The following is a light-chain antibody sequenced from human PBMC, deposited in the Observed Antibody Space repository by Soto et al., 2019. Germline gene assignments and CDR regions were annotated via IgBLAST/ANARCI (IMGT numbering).Light chain of an antibody. Sequence: EIVMTQSPATLSVSPGERATLSCRASQSVSSNLAWYQQKPGQAPRLLIYGASTRATGIPARFSGSGSGTEFTLTISSLQSEDFAVYYCQQYNNWPPWTFGQETKLEIK. V-gene: IGKV3-15*01. CDR1: QSVSSN. J-gene: IGKJ2*02. CDR3: QQYNNWPPWT. CDR2: GAS.